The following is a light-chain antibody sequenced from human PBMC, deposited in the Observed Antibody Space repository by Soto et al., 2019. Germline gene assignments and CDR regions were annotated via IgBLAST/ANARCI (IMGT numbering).Light chain of an antibody. CDR1: QSITSGY. CDR3: QQYGSSPRT. J-gene: IGKJ2*01. V-gene: IGKV3-20*01. Sequence: EIVLTQSPDTLSLSPGERATLSCRASQSITSGYLAWYQQTRGQAPRLLIYGASIRATGVPGRFSGSGSGTDFTLSISGLEPEDFALYYCQQYGSSPRTFGQGTKVEIK. CDR2: GAS.